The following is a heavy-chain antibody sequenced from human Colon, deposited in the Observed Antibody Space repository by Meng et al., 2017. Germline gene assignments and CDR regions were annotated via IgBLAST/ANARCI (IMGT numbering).Heavy chain of an antibody. J-gene: IGHJ4*02. CDR2: IHYSGSR. CDR1: GGSVSSASYY. D-gene: IGHD3-10*01. Sequence: QVPVQESGPCLVRPSETLSLPCNVSGGSVSSASYYWSWIRQPPGKGLEWIGLIHYSGSRNYNPSLKSRVTMSVDTSKNQVSLRLTSVTAADTAVYYCARFYGSGTFEVHDYWGQGTLVTVSS. CDR3: ARFYGSGTFEVHDY. V-gene: IGHV4-61*01.